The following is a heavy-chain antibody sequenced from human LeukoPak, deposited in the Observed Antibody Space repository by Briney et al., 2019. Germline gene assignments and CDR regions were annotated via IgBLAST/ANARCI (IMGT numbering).Heavy chain of an antibody. V-gene: IGHV1-69*05. D-gene: IGHD6-19*01. CDR2: IIPIFGTA. CDR3: ARGNLVRAVAGPTFDY. Sequence: SVKVSCKASGGTLSSYAISWVRQAPGQGLEWMGGIIPIFGTANYAQKFQGRVTITTDESTSTAYMELSSLRSEDTAVYYCARGNLVRAVAGPTFDYWGQGTLVTVSS. J-gene: IGHJ4*02. CDR1: GGTLSSYA.